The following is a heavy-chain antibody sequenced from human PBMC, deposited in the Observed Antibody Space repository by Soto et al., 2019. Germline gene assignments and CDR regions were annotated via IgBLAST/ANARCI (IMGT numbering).Heavy chain of an antibody. Sequence: EVQLVESGGGLVQPGGSLRLSCAASGFTFSNYDMHWVRQATGKGLEWVSSIGTAGDTYYPGSVKGRFTISRENAKNSLYLQRNSLRAGDTAVYYCVIDRLPLGAYFDLWGRGNPVTVSS. CDR2: IGTAGDT. J-gene: IGHJ2*01. CDR3: VIDRLPLGAYFDL. D-gene: IGHD1-26*01. CDR1: GFTFSNYD. V-gene: IGHV3-13*04.